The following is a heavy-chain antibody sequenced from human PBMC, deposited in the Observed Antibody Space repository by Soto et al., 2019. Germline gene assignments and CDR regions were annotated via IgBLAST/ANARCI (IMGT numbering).Heavy chain of an antibody. D-gene: IGHD2-15*01. CDR3: VKDSYADFHRVLSTAEYFFDY. CDR1: GFTFDDYA. CDR2: ITWNSGKI. V-gene: IGHV3-9*01. Sequence: GGSLRLSCTASGFTFDDYAMHWVRQGPGRGLEWVSGITWNSGKIAYADSVKGRFTIARDDDNNSLYLQMNSLRPEDTALYYCVKDSYADFHRVLSTAEYFFDYWGHGTLVTVAS. J-gene: IGHJ4*01.